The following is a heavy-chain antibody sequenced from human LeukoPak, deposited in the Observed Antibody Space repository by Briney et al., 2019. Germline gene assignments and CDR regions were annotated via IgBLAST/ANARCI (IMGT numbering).Heavy chain of an antibody. J-gene: IGHJ4*02. CDR2: MNGEGSST. V-gene: IGHV3-74*01. CDR1: GFTFSSSW. CDR3: ASPRSGGYFDY. Sequence: GGSLRLSCAASGFTFSSSWMHWVRQAPGKGLVWVSRMNGEGSSTNYADPVKGRFTISRDNAKNTVYLQMNSLRVEDTAVYYCASPRSGGYFDYWGQGTLVTVSS. D-gene: IGHD3-10*01.